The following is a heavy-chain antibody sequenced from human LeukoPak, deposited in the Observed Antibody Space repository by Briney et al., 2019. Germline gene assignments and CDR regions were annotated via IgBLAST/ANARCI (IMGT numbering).Heavy chain of an antibody. CDR1: GGSISSYY. J-gene: IGHJ6*03. V-gene: IGHV4-4*07. Sequence: KPSETLSLTCTVSGGSISSYYWSWIRQPAGKGLEWIGRIYTSGSTNYNSSLKSRVTMSVDTSKNQSSLKPRSVTPPGPALSYWGRESRNITSRYPRYYYYTDVCGKGTTVTVSS. CDR3: GRESRNITSRYPRYYYYTDV. D-gene: IGHD2-2*01. CDR2: IYTSGST.